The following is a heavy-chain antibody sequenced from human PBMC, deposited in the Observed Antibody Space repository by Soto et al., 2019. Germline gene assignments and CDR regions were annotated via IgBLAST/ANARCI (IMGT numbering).Heavy chain of an antibody. CDR1: GYSISRGYY. V-gene: IGHV4-38-2*02. J-gene: IGHJ4*01. D-gene: IGHD5-12*01. CDR2: MYSNGAT. CDR3: ARDLEGGWIY. Sequence: PSETLSLTCVVSGYSISRGYYWGWIRQPPGKGLEWIGSMYSNGATSYNPSVASRLTVSADMSKNQFSLKLTSVTAADTAVYYRARDLEGGWIYWGQGILVTSPQ.